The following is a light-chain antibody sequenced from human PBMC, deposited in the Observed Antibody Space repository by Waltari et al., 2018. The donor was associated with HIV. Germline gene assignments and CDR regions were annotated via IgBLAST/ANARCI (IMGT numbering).Light chain of an antibody. Sequence: QSVLTQPPSASGTPGQRVTISCSGTTSNVGSNFVSWYQQLPGTAPKLLIYRDNRRPSVVPDRFSGSKSGASASLAISGLRSEDEGDYYCATWDGSLGGAYVFGAGTKVSVL. CDR2: RDN. CDR3: ATWDGSLGGAYV. CDR1: TSNVGSNF. J-gene: IGLJ1*01. V-gene: IGLV1-47*01.